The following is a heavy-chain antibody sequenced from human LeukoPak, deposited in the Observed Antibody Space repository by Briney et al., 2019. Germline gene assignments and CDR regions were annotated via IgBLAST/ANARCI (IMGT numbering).Heavy chain of an antibody. Sequence: NPSQTLSLTCTVSGGSISSGGYYWSWIRQHPGKGLEWIGYIYYTGSTYYNPSLKSRVTISVDTYKNQFSLKLSSVTAADTAVYYCARLNCSGGSCYSVDHWGQGTLVTVSS. J-gene: IGHJ5*02. CDR1: GGSISSGGYY. CDR2: IYYTGST. D-gene: IGHD2-15*01. V-gene: IGHV4-31*03. CDR3: ARLNCSGGSCYSVDH.